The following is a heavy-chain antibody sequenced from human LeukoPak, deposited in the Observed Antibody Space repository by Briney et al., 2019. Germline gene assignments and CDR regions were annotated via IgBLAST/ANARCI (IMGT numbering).Heavy chain of an antibody. CDR1: VFTFSNAR. D-gene: IGHD1-26*01. CDR2: SKTKTDDGAT. V-gene: IGHV3-15*01. J-gene: IGHJ4*02. Sequence: GGSLRLSCAASVFTFSNARMNWVRQAPGKGLEWVGRSKTKTDDGATDYSAPVNARFTISRDDSKTNLYLQMNGLQTEHTVIYYCTTYVGANAYWGQGTLVTVSS. CDR3: TTYVGANAY.